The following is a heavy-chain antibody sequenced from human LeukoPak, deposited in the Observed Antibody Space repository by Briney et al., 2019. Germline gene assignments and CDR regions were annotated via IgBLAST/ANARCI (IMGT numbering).Heavy chain of an antibody. CDR2: IISSSSYI. J-gene: IGHJ4*02. CDR3: ARIGLYGWSGYSHSI. Sequence: PGGSLRLSCAASGFTFSSYSMNWVRQAPGKGLEWVSSIISSSSYIYYAASVKGRFTISRDNAKNSLYLQMNSVRAADTAVYYCARIGLYGWSGYSHSIWGQGTLVTVSS. D-gene: IGHD3-3*01. CDR1: GFTFSSYS. V-gene: IGHV3-21*01.